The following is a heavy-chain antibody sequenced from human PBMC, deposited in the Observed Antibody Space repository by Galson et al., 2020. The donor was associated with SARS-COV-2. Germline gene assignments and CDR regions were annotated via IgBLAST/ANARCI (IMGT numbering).Heavy chain of an antibody. D-gene: IGHD3-10*01. V-gene: IGHV2-5*02. CDR1: GFSLTTSGVG. CDR2: IDWDDDK. J-gene: IGHJ4*02. CDR3: AHRPWRGQLLGGYYVEY. Sequence: KMSGPTLVKPTQTLTLTCTFSGFSLTTSGVGVGWIRQPPGRALEWLAFIDWDDDKLYSPSLKTRLTITKDTSKNQVVLTMTDMDPVDTATYYCAHRPWRGQLLGGYYVEYWGQGTLVTVSS.